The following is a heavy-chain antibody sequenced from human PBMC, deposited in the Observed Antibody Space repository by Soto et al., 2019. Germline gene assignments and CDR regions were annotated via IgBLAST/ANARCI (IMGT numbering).Heavy chain of an antibody. D-gene: IGHD3-22*01. V-gene: IGHV1-69*02. Sequence: QVQLVQSGAEVKKPGSSVKVSCKASGGTFSSYTISWVRQAPGQGLEWMGRIIPILGIANYAQKFQGRVTITADKSTSXAYMAVSSVRSEDTAVYYCARGYYYDSSGYPNWFDPWGEGTLVTVSS. J-gene: IGHJ5*02. CDR3: ARGYYYDSSGYPNWFDP. CDR1: GGTFSSYT. CDR2: IIPILGIA.